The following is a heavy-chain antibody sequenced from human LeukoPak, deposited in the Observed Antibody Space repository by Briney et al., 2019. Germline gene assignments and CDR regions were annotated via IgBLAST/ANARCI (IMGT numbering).Heavy chain of an antibody. CDR1: GFTFSSYG. V-gene: IGHV3-30*02. CDR3: AKLVITHSDYDFFDGPTDY. J-gene: IGHJ4*02. D-gene: IGHD5-12*01. CDR2: IRFDGSNK. Sequence: GGSLRLSCAASGFTFSSYGMHWVRQAPGKGLEWVAFIRFDGSNKYYADSVKGRFTISRDNSKYTLYLQMNSLRAEDTAVYYCAKLVITHSDYDFFDGPTDYWGQGTLVTVSS.